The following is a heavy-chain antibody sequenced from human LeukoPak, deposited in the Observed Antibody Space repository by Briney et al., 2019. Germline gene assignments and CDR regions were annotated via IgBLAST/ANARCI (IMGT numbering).Heavy chain of an antibody. Sequence: ASVKVSCKASGYTFTSYYMHWVRQAPGQGLEWMGITNPSGGSTSYAQKFQGRVTMTRDTSTSTVYMELSSLRSEDTAVYYCARQGGRVPFDYWGQGALVTVSS. CDR2: TNPSGGST. V-gene: IGHV1-46*01. J-gene: IGHJ4*02. CDR1: GYTFTSYY. D-gene: IGHD3-16*01. CDR3: ARQGGRVPFDY.